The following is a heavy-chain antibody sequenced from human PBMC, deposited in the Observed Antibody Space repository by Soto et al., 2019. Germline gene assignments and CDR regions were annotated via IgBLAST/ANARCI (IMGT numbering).Heavy chain of an antibody. CDR1: GYIFSIYG. V-gene: IGHV1-18*01. CDR2: INPYNGNT. D-gene: IGHD1-26*01. J-gene: IGHJ5*02. CDR3: ARDPVGGNWFDP. Sequence: ASVKVSCKASGYIFSIYGISWVRQDPGQGLEWMGWINPYNGNTNYAQKLQGRVTMTTDTSTSTAYMELRSLRSDDTAVYYCARDPVGGNWFDPWGQGTLVTAPQ.